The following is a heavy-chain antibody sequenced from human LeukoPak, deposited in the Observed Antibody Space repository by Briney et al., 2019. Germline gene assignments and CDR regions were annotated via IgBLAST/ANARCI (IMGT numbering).Heavy chain of an antibody. Sequence: GGSLRLSCEASGFTFSAYVMSWVCQAPGKGLEWVSSIGSDKPHYSESVKGRFAISRDNSKNTLFLQLHNLRVEDTALYYCARDLRYYVAMDVWGQGTTVTVSS. V-gene: IGHV3-23*01. CDR3: ARDLRYYVAMDV. CDR2: IGSDKP. CDR1: GFTFSAYV. D-gene: IGHD3-10*02. J-gene: IGHJ6*02.